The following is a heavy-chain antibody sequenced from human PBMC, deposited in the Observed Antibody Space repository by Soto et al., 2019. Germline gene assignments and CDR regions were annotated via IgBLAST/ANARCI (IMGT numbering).Heavy chain of an antibody. D-gene: IGHD5-18*01. CDR1: GGSISSGGYY. V-gene: IGHV4-31*03. CDR3: AGGRRRAMVTYY. CDR2: IYYSGST. Sequence: QVQLQESGPGLVKPSQTLSLTCTVSGGSISSGGYYWSWIRQHPGKGLEWIGYIYYSGSTYYNPSLRSRVTISVDTSKNHFSLKLSSVTAADTAVYYCAGGRRRAMVTYYWGQGTLVTVSS. J-gene: IGHJ4*02.